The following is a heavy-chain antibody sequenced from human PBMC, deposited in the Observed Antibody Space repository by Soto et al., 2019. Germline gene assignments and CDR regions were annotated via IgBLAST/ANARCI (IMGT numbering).Heavy chain of an antibody. CDR2: ISSSSYI. V-gene: IGHV3-21*01. D-gene: IGHD6-6*01. Sequence: GGSLRLSCAASGFTFSSYSMNWVRQAPGKGLEWVSSISSSSYIYYADSVKGRFTISRDNAKNSLYLQMNSLRAEDTAVYYCARQAARPLNYYYYMDVWGKGTTVTVSS. J-gene: IGHJ6*03. CDR1: GFTFSSYS. CDR3: ARQAARPLNYYYYMDV.